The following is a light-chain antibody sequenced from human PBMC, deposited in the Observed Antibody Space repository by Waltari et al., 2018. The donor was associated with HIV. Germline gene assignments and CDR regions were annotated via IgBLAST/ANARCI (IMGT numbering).Light chain of an antibody. CDR2: TNN. V-gene: IGLV1-44*01. CDR3: AAWDETLNGYV. J-gene: IGLJ1*01. CDR1: RSNIGSNT. Sequence: QSVLTQSPSASGTPGQRVTISCSGSRSNIGSNTVNWYQQLPGTAPKLLIYTNNQRPSGVPDRFSGSKSGTSASLDISGLQSEDEADYYCAAWDETLNGYVFGFGTKVTVL.